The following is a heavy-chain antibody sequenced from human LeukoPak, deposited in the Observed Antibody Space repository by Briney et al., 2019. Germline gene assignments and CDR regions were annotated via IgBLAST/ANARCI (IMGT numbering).Heavy chain of an antibody. Sequence: PGGSLRLSCAASGFTFSAYWMHWVRQAPGKGLVWVSRINSDGSGTSYADSVKGRFTISRDNAKNTLFLQMNSLRAEDTAVYYCARAFDCSGGSCYLNWFDPWGQGTLVTVSS. CDR2: INSDGSGT. V-gene: IGHV3-74*01. D-gene: IGHD2-15*01. J-gene: IGHJ5*02. CDR1: GFTFSAYW. CDR3: ARAFDCSGGSCYLNWFDP.